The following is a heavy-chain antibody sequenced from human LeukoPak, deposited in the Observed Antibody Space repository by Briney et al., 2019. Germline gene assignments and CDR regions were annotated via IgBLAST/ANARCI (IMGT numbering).Heavy chain of an antibody. D-gene: IGHD3-9*01. CDR2: IGTAGDT. CDR3: ARGHMLTGYYNFAWFDP. Sequence: GGSLRLSCAASGFTFSSYDMHWVRQPTGKGLEWVSAIGTAGDTYYSHSVKGRFTVSRGNAKNSLYLHMNSLSAGDTAVYFCARGHMLTGYYNFAWFDPWGQGTLVTVSS. CDR1: GFTFSSYD. J-gene: IGHJ5*02. V-gene: IGHV3-13*01.